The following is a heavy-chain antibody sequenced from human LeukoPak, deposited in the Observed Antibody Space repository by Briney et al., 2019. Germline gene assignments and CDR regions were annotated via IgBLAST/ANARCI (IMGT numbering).Heavy chain of an antibody. CDR2: INHSGST. J-gene: IGHJ4*02. CDR3: ARAFYYYDSSGYYYSRFWFDY. V-gene: IGHV4-34*01. CDR1: GGSFSGYY. D-gene: IGHD3-22*01. Sequence: SETLSLTCAVYGGSFSGYYWSWIRQPPGKGLEWIGEINHSGSTNYNPSLKSRVTISVDTSKNQFSLKLSSVTAADTAVYYCARAFYYYDSSGYYYSRFWFDYWDQGTLVTVSS.